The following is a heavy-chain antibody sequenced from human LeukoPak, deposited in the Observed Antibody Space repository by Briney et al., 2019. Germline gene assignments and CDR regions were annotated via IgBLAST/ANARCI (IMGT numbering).Heavy chain of an antibody. J-gene: IGHJ6*03. V-gene: IGHV4-61*01. CDR2: IHYSRST. CDR3: ARVRDHTYMDV. CDR1: GGSISTVSAGSITSYY. D-gene: IGHD1-14*01. Sequence: SETLSLTCTVSGGSISTVSAGSITSYYWSWIRQPLGKGLEWTGYIHYSRSTNHNPSLKSRVIMSVDTSENQFSLNLSSVTAADTAVYYCARVRDHTYMDVWGKGTTVTVSS.